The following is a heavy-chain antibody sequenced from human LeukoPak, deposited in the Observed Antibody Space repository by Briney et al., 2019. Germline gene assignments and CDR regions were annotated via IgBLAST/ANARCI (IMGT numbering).Heavy chain of an antibody. CDR3: ARVAPALRYFDWYDAFDI. CDR2: ISSSGSTI. CDR1: GFTFSSYE. V-gene: IGHV3-48*03. D-gene: IGHD3-9*01. Sequence: GGSLRLSCAASGFTFSSYEMNWVRQAPGKGLEWVSYISSSGSTIYYADSVKGRFTISRDNAKNSLYLQMNSLRAEDTAVYYCARVAPALRYFDWYDAFDIWGQGTMVTVSS. J-gene: IGHJ3*02.